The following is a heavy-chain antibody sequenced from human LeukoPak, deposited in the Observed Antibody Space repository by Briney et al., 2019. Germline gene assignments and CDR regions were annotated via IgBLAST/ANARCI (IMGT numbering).Heavy chain of an antibody. D-gene: IGHD5-18*01. J-gene: IGHJ4*02. CDR2: ISYDGSNK. Sequence: PGRSLRLSCAASGFTFSSYGMHWVRQAPGKGLEWVAVISYDGSNKYYADSVKGRFTISRDNSKNTLYLQMNSLRAEDTAVYYCARVGYSYGSYYFDYWGQGTLVTVSS. V-gene: IGHV3-30*03. CDR3: ARVGYSYGSYYFDY. CDR1: GFTFSSYG.